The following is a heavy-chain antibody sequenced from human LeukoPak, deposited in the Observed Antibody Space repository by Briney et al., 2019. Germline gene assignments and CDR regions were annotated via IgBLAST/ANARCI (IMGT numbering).Heavy chain of an antibody. V-gene: IGHV4-39*07. CDR1: GGSISSSSYY. J-gene: IGHJ4*02. Sequence: SETLSLTCTVSGGSISSSSYYWRWIRQPPGKGLEWIGSVYYTGASYYNPSLKSRVTISIDTSKKHFSLKLTSVTAADTAVYYCARGAPPQNWGQGTLVTVSS. CDR3: ARGAPPQN. CDR2: VYYTGAS.